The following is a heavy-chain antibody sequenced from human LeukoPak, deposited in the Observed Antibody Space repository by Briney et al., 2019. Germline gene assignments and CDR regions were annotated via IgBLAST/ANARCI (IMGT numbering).Heavy chain of an antibody. CDR1: GGSFSGYY. D-gene: IGHD3-3*01. Sequence: NPSETLSLTCAVYGGSFSGYYWSWIRQPPGKGLEWIGEINHSGSTNYNPSLKSRVTISVDTSKNQFSLKLSSVTAADTAVCYCARGPYVLRFLEWLPKSGRFDYWGQGTLVTVSS. J-gene: IGHJ4*02. CDR2: INHSGST. CDR3: ARGPYVLRFLEWLPKSGRFDY. V-gene: IGHV4-34*01.